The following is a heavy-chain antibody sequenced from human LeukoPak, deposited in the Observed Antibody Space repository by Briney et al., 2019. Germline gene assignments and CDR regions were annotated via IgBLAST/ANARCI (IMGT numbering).Heavy chain of an antibody. D-gene: IGHD3-9*01. J-gene: IGHJ4*02. CDR2: INSDGSST. CDR3: ARGLSDILTGTLFY. Sequence: GGSLRLSCAASGFTFSRYWMHWVRQAPGKGLVWVSRINSDGSSTSYADSVKGRFTISRDNSKNTLYLQMNSLRAEDTAVYYCARGLSDILTGTLFYWGQGTLVTVSS. CDR1: GFTFSRYW. V-gene: IGHV3-74*01.